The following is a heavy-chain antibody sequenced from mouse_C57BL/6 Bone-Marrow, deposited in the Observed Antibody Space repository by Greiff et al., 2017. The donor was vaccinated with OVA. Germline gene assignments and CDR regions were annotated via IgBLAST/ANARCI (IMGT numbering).Heavy chain of an antibody. V-gene: IGHV1-69*01. D-gene: IGHD1-1*01. CDR1: GYTFTSYW. CDR3: ARYPVYYGSSYGLAY. J-gene: IGHJ3*01. Sequence: QVQLQQPGAELVMPGASVKLSCKASGYTFTSYWMHWVKQRPGQGLEWIGEIDPSASYTNYNQKFKGKSTLTVDKSSSTAYMQLSSLTSEDSAVYYCARYPVYYGSSYGLAYWGQGTLVTVSA. CDR2: IDPSASYT.